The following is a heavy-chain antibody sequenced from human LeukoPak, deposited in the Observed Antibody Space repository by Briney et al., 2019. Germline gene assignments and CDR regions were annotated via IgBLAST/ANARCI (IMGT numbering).Heavy chain of an antibody. J-gene: IGHJ4*02. Sequence: ASVKVSCKASGYTFTGYYMHWVRQAPGQGLEWMGWINPNSGGTNYAQKFQGRVTMTRDTSISTAYMELSRLRSDDTAIYYCARALTVAGVFSLGYWGQGTLVTVSS. CDR2: INPNSGGT. D-gene: IGHD6-19*01. CDR3: ARALTVAGVFSLGY. V-gene: IGHV1-2*02. CDR1: GYTFTGYY.